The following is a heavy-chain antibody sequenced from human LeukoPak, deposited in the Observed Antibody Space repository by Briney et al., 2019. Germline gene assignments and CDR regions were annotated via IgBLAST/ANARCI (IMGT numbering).Heavy chain of an antibody. D-gene: IGHD3-22*01. V-gene: IGHV1-69*05. Sequence: SVEVSCKASGGTFSSYAISWVRQAPGQGLEWMGRIIPIFGTANYAQKFQGRVTITTDESTSTAYMELSSLRSEDTAVYYCARVSSGYYYTDAFDIWGQGTMVTVSS. CDR2: IIPIFGTA. CDR1: GGTFSSYA. J-gene: IGHJ3*02. CDR3: ARVSSGYYYTDAFDI.